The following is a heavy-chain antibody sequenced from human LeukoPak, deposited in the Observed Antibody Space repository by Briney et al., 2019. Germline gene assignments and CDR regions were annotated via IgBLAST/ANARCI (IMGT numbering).Heavy chain of an antibody. Sequence: ASETLSLTCTVSGGSISSYYWNWIRQPPGKGLEWIGYIYYSGSTNYNPSLKSRVTISVDTSKNQFSLKLSSVTAADTAVYFCARQLRGEAVAGHLQPFDYWGQGSLVTVSS. D-gene: IGHD6-19*01. CDR2: IYYSGST. CDR3: ARQLRGEAVAGHLQPFDY. CDR1: GGSISSYY. J-gene: IGHJ4*02. V-gene: IGHV4-59*08.